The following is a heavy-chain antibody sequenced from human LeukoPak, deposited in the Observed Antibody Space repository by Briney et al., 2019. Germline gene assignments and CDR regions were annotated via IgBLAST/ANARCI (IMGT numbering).Heavy chain of an antibody. CDR2: ISSSSTI. CDR1: GFTFSSYS. CDR3: ARGPMAAAGNFDS. J-gene: IGHJ4*02. D-gene: IGHD6-13*01. Sequence: GGSLRLSCAASGFTFSSYSMNWVRQAPGKGLEWVSYISSSSTIYYADSVKGRFTISRDNAKNSLYLQMNSLRAEDTAVYYCARGPMAAAGNFDSWGQGTLVTVPS. V-gene: IGHV3-48*01.